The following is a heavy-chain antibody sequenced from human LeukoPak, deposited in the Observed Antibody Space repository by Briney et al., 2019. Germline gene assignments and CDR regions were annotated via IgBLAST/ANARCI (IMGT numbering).Heavy chain of an antibody. D-gene: IGHD2-8*02. CDR3: ANTGGNRRGYFDF. V-gene: IGHV1-46*01. J-gene: IGHJ4*02. Sequence: ASVKVSCKPSGYTFTAYYIHWVRQAPGQGLEWMGIIDPSDGSTDYAQTFQGRVTMTSDVSTSTAFMELSSLRSADTAVYYCANTGGNRRGYFDFWGQGTLVTVSS. CDR1: GYTFTAYY. CDR2: IDPSDGST.